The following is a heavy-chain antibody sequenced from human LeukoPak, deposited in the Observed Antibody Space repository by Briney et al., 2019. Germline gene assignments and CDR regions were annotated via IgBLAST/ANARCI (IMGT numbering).Heavy chain of an antibody. CDR2: IKQDGSEK. D-gene: IGHD2-15*01. V-gene: IGHV3-7*03. CDR3: ARDLVVVAASY. Sequence: GGSLRLSCAASGFTFSSYWMSWVRQAPGKGLEWVANIKQDGSEKYYVDSVKGRFTISRDNSKNTLYLQMNSLRAEDTAVYYCARDLVVVAASYWGQGTLVTVSS. J-gene: IGHJ4*02. CDR1: GFTFSSYW.